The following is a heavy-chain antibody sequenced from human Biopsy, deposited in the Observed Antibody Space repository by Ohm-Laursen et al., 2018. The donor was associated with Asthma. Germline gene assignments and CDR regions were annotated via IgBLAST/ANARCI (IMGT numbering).Heavy chain of an antibody. CDR3: ARGISRVTGLFDHFDS. D-gene: IGHD2-21*02. CDR2: IYYSGST. J-gene: IGHJ4*02. V-gene: IGHV4-59*01. Sequence: SETLSLTCTVSGVSISSDYWSWIRQPPGKGLEWIGHIYYSGSTNYQPSLKSRVTISVDTSKNQFSLKLRSVTAADAAVYYCARGISRVTGLFDHFDSWGQGTLVTVPS. CDR1: GVSISSDY.